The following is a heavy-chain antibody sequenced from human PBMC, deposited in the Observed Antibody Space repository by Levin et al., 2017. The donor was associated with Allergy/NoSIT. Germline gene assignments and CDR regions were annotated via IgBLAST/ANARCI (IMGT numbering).Heavy chain of an antibody. J-gene: IGHJ4*02. CDR3: AKGALTVVQVYDY. D-gene: IGHD4-23*01. CDR1: GFTFSSFA. CDR2: ISAGGGTT. Sequence: PGGSLRLSCAASGFTFSSFAMSWVRQAPGKGLEWVSAISAGGGTTYCADSVKGRFTISRDNSKNTLYLQMNSLRAEDTAVYYCAKGALTVVQVYDYWGQGSLVTVSS. V-gene: IGHV3-23*01.